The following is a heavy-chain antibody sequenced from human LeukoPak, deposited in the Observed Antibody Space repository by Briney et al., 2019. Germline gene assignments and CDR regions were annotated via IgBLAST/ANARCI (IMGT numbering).Heavy chain of an antibody. D-gene: IGHD4-17*01. CDR1: GGSISSTNW. CDR2: IYHTGNT. J-gene: IGHJ5*02. Sequence: SETLSLTCAVSGGSISSTNWWSWVRQPPGKGLEWIGEIYHTGNTNYNPSLKSRVTISVDTSKNQFSLKLSSVTAADTAVYYCARAENDYGDYVGWFDPWGQGTLVTVSS. V-gene: IGHV4-4*02. CDR3: ARAENDYGDYVGWFDP.